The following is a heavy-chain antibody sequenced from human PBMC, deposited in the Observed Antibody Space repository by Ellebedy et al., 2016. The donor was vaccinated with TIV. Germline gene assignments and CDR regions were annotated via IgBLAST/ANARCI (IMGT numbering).Heavy chain of an antibody. CDR3: ASLRD. Sequence: SETLSLTXSVSGVSITRYYWSWIRQSPGRGLEWIGYIFHTGIIKYNPSLKNRVTISIDASKNHFSLNLTSTTAADTAVYYCASLRDWGQGTLVTVS. V-gene: IGHV4-59*01. CDR2: IFHTGII. CDR1: GVSITRYY. J-gene: IGHJ4*02.